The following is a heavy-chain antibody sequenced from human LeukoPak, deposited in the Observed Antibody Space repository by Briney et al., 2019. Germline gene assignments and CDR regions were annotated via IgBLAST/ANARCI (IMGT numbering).Heavy chain of an antibody. CDR1: GASIXPHY. D-gene: IGHD4-17*01. Sequence: SETLSLTCTVSGASIXPHYWTWIRQAPXXXXEWIGYVYYNGLTSYNASLRSRLILSVDTARNQVSLKLTSVTAADTAVYYCTRERSTVTFDYWGQGTLVTVSS. V-gene: IGHV4-59*11. CDR2: VYYNGLT. J-gene: IGHJ4*02. CDR3: TRERSTVTFDY.